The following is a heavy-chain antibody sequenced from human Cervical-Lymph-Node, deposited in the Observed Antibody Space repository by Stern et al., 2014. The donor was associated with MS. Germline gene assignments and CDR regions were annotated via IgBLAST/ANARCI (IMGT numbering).Heavy chain of an antibody. Sequence: QMQLVQSGADVKKPGASVKVSCKASGYSFSSYGISWVRQAPGQGLEWMGWISAYNGNTKYAQKFQGRVTMTTDTSTTTASMELRSLRSDDTAVYYCARDRAPSYYYDTSGDYLFDYWGQGTLVTVSS. V-gene: IGHV1-18*01. CDR3: ARDRAPSYYYDTSGDYLFDY. CDR1: GYSFSSYG. CDR2: ISAYNGNT. J-gene: IGHJ4*02. D-gene: IGHD3-22*01.